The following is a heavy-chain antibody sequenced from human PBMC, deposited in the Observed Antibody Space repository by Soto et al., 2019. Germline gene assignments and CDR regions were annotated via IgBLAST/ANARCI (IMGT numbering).Heavy chain of an antibody. D-gene: IGHD3-9*01. J-gene: IGHJ5*02. Sequence: QVQLVQSGTEVKKPGASVKVSCKASGYTYSNYGISWVRQAPGQGLEWMGWISDFEAGANYGQRFRGRVTLTIDTSTSTAYMELRRLTYDDTAVYYCVGDYDIWGEDGFDPWGQGTLVIVSA. CDR3: VGDYDIWGEDGFDP. CDR1: GYTYSNYG. CDR2: ISDFEAGA. V-gene: IGHV1-18*01.